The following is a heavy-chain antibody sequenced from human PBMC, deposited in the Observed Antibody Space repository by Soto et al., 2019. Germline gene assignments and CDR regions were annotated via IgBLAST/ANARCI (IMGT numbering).Heavy chain of an antibody. D-gene: IGHD7-27*01. CDR2: IKSKTDGGTT. J-gene: IGHJ4*02. Sequence: GGSLRLSCAASGFTFSNAWMSWVRQAPGKGLEWVGRIKSKTDGGTTDYAAPVKGRFTISRDDSKNTLYLQMNSLKTEDTAVYFCANANWGVDFDYWGQGPRVTVSS. CDR1: GFTFSNAW. CDR3: ANANWGVDFDY. V-gene: IGHV3-15*01.